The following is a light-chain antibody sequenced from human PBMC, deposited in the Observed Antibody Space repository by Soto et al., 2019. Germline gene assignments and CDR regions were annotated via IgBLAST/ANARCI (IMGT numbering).Light chain of an antibody. CDR2: GAS. CDR1: QSISSNY. J-gene: IGKJ1*01. CDR3: QQYGSSPRT. V-gene: IGKV3-20*01. Sequence: EIVLTQSPGTLSMSPGERATLSCRASQSISSNYLAWYQQKPGQAPRLLIYGASSRATGIPDRFSGSGSGTDFTLTISRREAEDVAFYYFQQYGSSPRTFGQGTKVDFK.